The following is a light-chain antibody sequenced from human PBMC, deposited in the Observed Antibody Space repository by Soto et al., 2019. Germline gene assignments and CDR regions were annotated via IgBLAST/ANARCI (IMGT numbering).Light chain of an antibody. CDR2: DVT. Sequence: QSALTQPASVSGSPGQSITISCTGTSTDIGGYNYVSWYQQHPGKAPKLIIYDVTNRPSGVSNRFSGSKSGNTASLTISGLQAEDEADYYCSSYTSSSTRVFGGGTNSPS. V-gene: IGLV2-14*01. J-gene: IGLJ3*02. CDR3: SSYTSSSTRV. CDR1: STDIGGYNY.